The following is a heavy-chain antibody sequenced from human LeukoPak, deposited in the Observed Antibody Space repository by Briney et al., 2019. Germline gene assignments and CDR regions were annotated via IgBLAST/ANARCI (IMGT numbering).Heavy chain of an antibody. Sequence: SETLSLTCTVSGGSISSGHYYWSWIRQHPGKGLEWIGYIYYSGSTYYNPSLKSRVTISVDTSKNQFSLKLSSVTAADTAVYYCATNRGSTPWDWGQGTLVTVSS. CDR2: IYYSGST. J-gene: IGHJ4*02. CDR1: GGSISSGHYY. V-gene: IGHV4-31*03. D-gene: IGHD1-26*01. CDR3: ATNRGSTPWD.